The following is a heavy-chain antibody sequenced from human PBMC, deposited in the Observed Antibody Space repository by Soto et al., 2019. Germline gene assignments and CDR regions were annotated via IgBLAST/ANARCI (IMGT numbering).Heavy chain of an antibody. V-gene: IGHV4-34*01. J-gene: IGHJ4*02. D-gene: IGHD5-18*01. CDR2: INHSGST. CDR3: ARGLGDTAMVTYFDY. CDR1: GWSFSGYY. Sequence: SETLSLTCAVSGWSFSGYYWSWIRQPPGKGLEWIGEINHSGSTNYNPSLKSRVTISVDTSKNQFSLKLSSVTAADTAVYYCARGLGDTAMVTYFDYWGQGTLVTVSS.